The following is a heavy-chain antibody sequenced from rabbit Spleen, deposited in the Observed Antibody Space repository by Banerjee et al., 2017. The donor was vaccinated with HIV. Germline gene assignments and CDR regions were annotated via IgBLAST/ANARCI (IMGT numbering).Heavy chain of an antibody. J-gene: IGHJ4*01. Sequence: QLTETGGGLVQPGGSLTLSCKASGIDFTNYYISWVRQAPGKGLEWIGIIYAAKGSTDYASWVNGRFTISSDNAQSTVDLKMTSLTAADTATYFCARDPAYASVSTYNIPVLWGQGTLVTVS. CDR2: IYAAKGST. V-gene: IGHV1S7*01. CDR3: ARDPAYASVSTYNIPVL. CDR1: GIDFTNYY. D-gene: IGHD1-1*01.